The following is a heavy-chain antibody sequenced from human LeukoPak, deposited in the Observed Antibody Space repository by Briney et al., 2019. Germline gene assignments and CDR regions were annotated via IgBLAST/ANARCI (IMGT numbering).Heavy chain of an antibody. Sequence: PGRSLRLSCAASGFTFSSYGMHWVRQAPGKGLEWVAVIWYDGSNKYYADSVKGRFTIFRDNSKNTLYLQMNSLRAEDTAVYYCARDLGDTATFGYWGQGTLVTVSS. CDR3: ARDLGDTATFGY. CDR2: IWYDGSNK. D-gene: IGHD5-18*01. CDR1: GFTFSSYG. J-gene: IGHJ4*02. V-gene: IGHV3-33*01.